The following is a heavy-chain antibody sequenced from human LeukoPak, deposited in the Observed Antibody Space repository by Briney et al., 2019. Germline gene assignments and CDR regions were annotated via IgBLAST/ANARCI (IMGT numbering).Heavy chain of an antibody. D-gene: IGHD3-22*01. V-gene: IGHV3-11*04. J-gene: IGHJ6*03. CDR2: ISTSGSTI. CDR1: GFTFSDYY. Sequence: GGSLRLFCAASGFTFSDYYMSWIRQAPGKGLEWVSYISTSGSTIDYADSVKGRFTISRDNAKNLLYLQMNSLRAEDTAVYYCVRDCYYDSSGYRYYYYYMDVWGKGTTVTVSS. CDR3: VRDCYYDSSGYRYYYYYMDV.